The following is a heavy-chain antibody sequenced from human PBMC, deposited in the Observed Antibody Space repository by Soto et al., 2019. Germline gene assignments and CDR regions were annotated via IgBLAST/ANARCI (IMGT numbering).Heavy chain of an antibody. CDR3: ARQGGEDDFWSGPYYYYYMDV. D-gene: IGHD3-3*01. CDR2: IYYSGST. J-gene: IGHJ6*03. Sequence: SETLSLTCTVSGGSISSSSYYWGWIRQPPGKGLEWIGSIYYSGSTYYNPSLKSRVTISVDTSKNQFSLKLSSVTAADTAVYYCARQGGEDDFWSGPYYYYYMDVWGKGTTVTVS. CDR1: GGSISSSSYY. V-gene: IGHV4-39*01.